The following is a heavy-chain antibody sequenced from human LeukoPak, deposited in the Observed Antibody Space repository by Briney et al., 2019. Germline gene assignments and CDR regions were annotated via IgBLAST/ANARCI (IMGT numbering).Heavy chain of an antibody. Sequence: ASVKVSCKASGYTFTSYDINWVRQATGQGLEWMGWMNPNSGNTGYAQKFQGRVTMTRNTSISTAYMELSSLRSEDTAVYYCATIKLSLGSGPFDYWGQGTLVTVSS. D-gene: IGHD6-19*01. V-gene: IGHV1-8*01. CDR1: GYTFTSYD. J-gene: IGHJ4*02. CDR2: MNPNSGNT. CDR3: ATIKLSLGSGPFDY.